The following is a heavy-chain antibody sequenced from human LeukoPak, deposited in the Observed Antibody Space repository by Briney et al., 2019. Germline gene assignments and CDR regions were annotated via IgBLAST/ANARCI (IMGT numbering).Heavy chain of an antibody. J-gene: IGHJ6*02. V-gene: IGHV3-7*03. Sequence: QTGGSLRLSCAASGFALSSHWMTWVRQVPGRGPEWVANVNRDGSETYYLDSVKGRFTISKDNAKNSLYLQMNSLRAEDTAFYHCARNNGMDVWGQGTTVIVSS. CDR1: GFALSSHW. CDR2: VNRDGSET. CDR3: ARNNGMDV.